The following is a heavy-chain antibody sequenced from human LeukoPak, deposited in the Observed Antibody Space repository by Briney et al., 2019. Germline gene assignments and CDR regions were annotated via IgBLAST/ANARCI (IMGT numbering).Heavy chain of an antibody. D-gene: IGHD2-2*01. CDR1: GYTFTSYY. Sequence: GASVKVSCKASGYTFTSYYMHWVRHAPGQGLEWMGIINPSGGSTSYEQKFQGRVTMTRDTSTSTVYMELSSLRSEDTAVYYCASAPTIRPAILFDYWGQGTLVTVSS. CDR3: ASAPTIRPAILFDY. CDR2: INPSGGST. J-gene: IGHJ4*02. V-gene: IGHV1-46*03.